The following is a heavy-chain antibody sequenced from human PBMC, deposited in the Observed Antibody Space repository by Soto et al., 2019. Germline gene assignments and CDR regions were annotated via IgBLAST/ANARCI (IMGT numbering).Heavy chain of an antibody. V-gene: IGHV1-24*01. CDR2: FDPEDGET. CDR3: ARGGAAAALGCYYYYYMDV. J-gene: IGHJ6*03. Sequence: ASVKVSCKASGYTLTELSMHWVRQAPGKGLEWMGGFDPEDGETIYAQKFQGRVTMTRDTSTDTAYMELSSLRSEDTAVYYCARGGAAAALGCYYYYYMDVWGKGTTVTVSS. D-gene: IGHD6-13*01. CDR1: GYTLTELS.